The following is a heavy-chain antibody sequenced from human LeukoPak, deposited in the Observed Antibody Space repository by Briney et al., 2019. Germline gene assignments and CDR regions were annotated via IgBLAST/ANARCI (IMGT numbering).Heavy chain of an antibody. D-gene: IGHD3-22*01. J-gene: IGHJ2*01. V-gene: IGHV4-39*01. CDR1: GGSFSGYY. CDR2: IYYSGST. Sequence: SETLSLTCAVYGGSFSGYYWGWIRQPPGKGLEWIGSIYYSGSTYYNPSLKSRVTISVDTSKNQFSLKLSSVTAADTAVYYCGKHYPMWFTIIVVGLWYFNLGGGGPLVTAS. CDR3: GKHYPMWFTIIVVGLWYFNL.